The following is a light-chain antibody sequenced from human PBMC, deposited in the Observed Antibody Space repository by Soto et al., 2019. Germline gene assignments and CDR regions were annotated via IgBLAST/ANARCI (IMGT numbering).Light chain of an antibody. Sequence: QSALTQPASVSGSPGQSITMSCTGASSDIDGYDYVSWYQHHPGEAPKLLIYDVTNRPSGVSNRFSASKSGSTASLTISGLQAEDEADYYCSSYTSRNTVVFGGGTKLTVL. V-gene: IGLV2-14*01. CDR2: DVT. J-gene: IGLJ2*01. CDR3: SSYTSRNTVV. CDR1: SSDIDGYDY.